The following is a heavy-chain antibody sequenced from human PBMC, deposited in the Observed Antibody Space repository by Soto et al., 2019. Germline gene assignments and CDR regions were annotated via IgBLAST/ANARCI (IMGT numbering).Heavy chain of an antibody. CDR3: AAELGFGKLSVV. CDR2: IIPLFGTT. D-gene: IGHD3-10*01. CDR1: GDTFKNCV. J-gene: IGHJ6*02. V-gene: IGHV1-69*01. Sequence: QVQVVQSGVEVRRPGSSVKVSCKASGDTFKNCVISWVRQAPGQGLEWMGGIIPLFGTTDFAQRFKGRLTITPDESTPTAYMELSRLRSEDTATYCCAAELGFGKLSVVWGQGTTVIVSS.